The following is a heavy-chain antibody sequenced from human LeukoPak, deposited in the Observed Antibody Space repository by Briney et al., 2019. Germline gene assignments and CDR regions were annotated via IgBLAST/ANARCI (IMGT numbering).Heavy chain of an antibody. CDR2: ISYDGSNK. J-gene: IGHJ4*02. D-gene: IGHD6-19*01. Sequence: PGRSLRLSCAASGFIFSSYGMHWVRQAPGKGLEWVAVISYDGSNKYYADSVKGRFTISRDNSKNTLYLQVSSLRVDDTAVYYCARGSYSSGWYSDYWGQGTLVTVSS. CDR3: ARGSYSSGWYSDY. V-gene: IGHV3-30*03. CDR1: GFIFSSYG.